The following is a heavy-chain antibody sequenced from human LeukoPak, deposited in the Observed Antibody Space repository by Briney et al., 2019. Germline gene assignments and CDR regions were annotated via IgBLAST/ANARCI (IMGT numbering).Heavy chain of an antibody. CDR3: ARERELRPPYFDY. D-gene: IGHD1-26*01. CDR2: INPSGGGT. CDR1: GYTXTNHY. Sequence: ASVTVSCKASGYTXTNHYIHWVRQAPGQGLEWMGIINPSGGGTTYAQKFQGRVTMTRDTSTSTVYMDLSSLRSDDTAVYYCARERELRPPYFDYWGQGTLVTVSS. J-gene: IGHJ4*02. V-gene: IGHV1-46*01.